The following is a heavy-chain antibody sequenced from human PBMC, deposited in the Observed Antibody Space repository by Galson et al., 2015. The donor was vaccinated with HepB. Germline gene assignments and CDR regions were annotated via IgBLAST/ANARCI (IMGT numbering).Heavy chain of an antibody. CDR2: ITPIFGTA. V-gene: IGHV1-69*13. Sequence: SVKVSCKASGGTFSSYAISWVRQAPGQGLEWMGGITPIFGTANYAQKFQGRVTITADESTSTAYMELSSLRSEDTAVYYCANMGAVAVTASCDYWGQGTLVAVSS. CDR1: GGTFSSYA. D-gene: IGHD6-19*01. J-gene: IGHJ4*02. CDR3: ANMGAVAVTASCDY.